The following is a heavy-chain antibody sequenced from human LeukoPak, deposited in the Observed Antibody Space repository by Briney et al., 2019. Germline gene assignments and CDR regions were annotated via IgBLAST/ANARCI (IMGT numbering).Heavy chain of an antibody. J-gene: IGHJ4*02. Sequence: ASVKVSCKASGYTFTGYYMHWVRQAPGQGLEWMGWINPNSGGTNYAQKFQGRVTMTRDTSISTAYMELSRLRSDDTAVYYCARVNITSGGWNGDYWGQGTLVTVSS. CDR1: GYTFTGYY. CDR2: INPNSGGT. CDR3: ARVNITSGGWNGDY. D-gene: IGHD3-16*01. V-gene: IGHV1-2*02.